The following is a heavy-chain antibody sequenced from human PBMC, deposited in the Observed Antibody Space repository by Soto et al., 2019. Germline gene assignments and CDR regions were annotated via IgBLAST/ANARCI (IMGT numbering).Heavy chain of an antibody. Sequence: QITLKESGPTLVKPTQTLTLTCTFSGFSLSTRGVGVGWIRQPPGKALEWLALIYWDDDKRYSPSLRSRVTITKDTSKNQVVLTRTNMDPVDTATYCCAHRQYYDNSGSNWFDPWGQGTLVTVSS. J-gene: IGHJ5*02. CDR2: IYWDDDK. D-gene: IGHD3-22*01. CDR3: AHRQYYDNSGSNWFDP. CDR1: GFSLSTRGVG. V-gene: IGHV2-5*02.